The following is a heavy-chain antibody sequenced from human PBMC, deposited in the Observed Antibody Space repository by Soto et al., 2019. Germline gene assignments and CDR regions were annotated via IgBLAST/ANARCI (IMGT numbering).Heavy chain of an antibody. CDR2: IYHGGGA. CDR1: SGSVNSRNW. D-gene: IGHD6-13*01. Sequence: QVQLRESGPGLVKPSGTLSLTCPVSSGSVNSRNWWGWVRQPPGKGLEWIGEIYHGGGANYNPSLRSRVTMSVDKSKNQVFLQLSSVTAADTALYYCARDPAAAGTFDYWGQGTLVTVSS. V-gene: IGHV4-4*02. CDR3: ARDPAAAGTFDY. J-gene: IGHJ4*02.